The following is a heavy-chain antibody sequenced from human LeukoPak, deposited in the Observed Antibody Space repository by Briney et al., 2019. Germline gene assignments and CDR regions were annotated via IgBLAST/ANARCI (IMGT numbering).Heavy chain of an antibody. CDR2: INPSGSST. J-gene: IGHJ4*02. D-gene: IGHD5-12*01. V-gene: IGHV1-46*01. Sequence: ASVKVSCKASGYTFTSYYIHWVRLAPGQGLEWMGIINPSGSSTHYAQKFQGRVTMTTDTSTSTVYVDLGSLRSEDTAVYYCARFAHVYSAYDYWGQGTLVTVSS. CDR1: GYTFTSYY. CDR3: ARFAHVYSAYDY.